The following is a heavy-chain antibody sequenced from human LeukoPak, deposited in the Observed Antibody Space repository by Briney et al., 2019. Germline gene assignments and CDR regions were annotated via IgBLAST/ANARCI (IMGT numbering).Heavy chain of an antibody. J-gene: IGHJ4*02. CDR1: GYTFTSYY. D-gene: IGHD5-12*01. V-gene: IGHV1-46*01. CDR3: ATGGYSAYFDY. Sequence: ASVKVSCKASGYTFTSYYMHWVRQAPGQGLEWMGIINPSGGSTSYAQKFQGRVTMTRDTSTSTAYMELRSLRSDDTAVYYCATGGYSAYFDYWGQGTLVTVSS. CDR2: INPSGGST.